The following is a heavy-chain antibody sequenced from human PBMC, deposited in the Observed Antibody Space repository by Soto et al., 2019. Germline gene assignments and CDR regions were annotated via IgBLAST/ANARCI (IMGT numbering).Heavy chain of an antibody. CDR3: ARVTYCGGDCYSGPDY. Sequence: QVQLVQSGAEVKKPGASVKVSCKASVYTFTSYDINWVRQATGQGLEWMGWMNPNSGNTVYAQKFQCRVTMTRNTSISTAYMALSSLRSEDTAVYYCARVTYCGGDCYSGPDYWGQGTLFTVSS. D-gene: IGHD2-21*01. CDR2: MNPNSGNT. CDR1: VYTFTSYD. J-gene: IGHJ4*02. V-gene: IGHV1-8*01.